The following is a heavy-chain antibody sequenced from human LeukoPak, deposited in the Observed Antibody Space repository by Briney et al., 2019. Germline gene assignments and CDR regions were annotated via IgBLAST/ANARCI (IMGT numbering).Heavy chain of an antibody. J-gene: IGHJ3*02. CDR3: ARDAVVTMVRGQDAFDI. Sequence: GGSLRLSCAASGFTFSDSYMSWIRQAPGKGLEWISYISSGFINIYYADSVKGRFTISRDNAKNSLYLQMNSLRAEDTAVYYCARDAVVTMVRGQDAFDIWGQGTMVTVSS. CDR2: ISSGFINI. D-gene: IGHD3-10*01. CDR1: GFTFSDSY. V-gene: IGHV3-11*04.